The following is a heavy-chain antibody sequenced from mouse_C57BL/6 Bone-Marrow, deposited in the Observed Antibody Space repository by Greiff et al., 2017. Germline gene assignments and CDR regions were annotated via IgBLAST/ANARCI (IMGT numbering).Heavy chain of an antibody. V-gene: IGHV2-2*01. Sequence: VQLQESGPGLVQPSPSLSITCTVSGFSFTSYGVHWVRQTPGKGLEWLGVIWSGGSTDYNAAIISRLSISKDNSKSQVFLKMNSLQADDTAIYYCARGVSGGYYAMDYWGQGTSVTVSS. J-gene: IGHJ4*01. D-gene: IGHD6-2*01. CDR3: ARGVSGGYYAMDY. CDR1: GFSFTSYG. CDR2: IWSGGST.